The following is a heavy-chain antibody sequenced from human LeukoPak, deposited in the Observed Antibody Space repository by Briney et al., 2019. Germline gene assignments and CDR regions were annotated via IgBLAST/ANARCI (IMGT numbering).Heavy chain of an antibody. D-gene: IGHD2-15*01. J-gene: IGHJ4*02. CDR3: ARGNEYTWWQ. Sequence: SETLSLTCTVSDGSIKTNYWWTWVRQPPGKGLEWIGETWHSGSSTDYNPSLKSRVTISVDKPKSQFSLKLTSVTAADTAIYYCARGNEYTWWQWSQGTLVTVSS. CDR2: TWHSGSS. CDR1: DGSIKTNYW. V-gene: IGHV4-4*02.